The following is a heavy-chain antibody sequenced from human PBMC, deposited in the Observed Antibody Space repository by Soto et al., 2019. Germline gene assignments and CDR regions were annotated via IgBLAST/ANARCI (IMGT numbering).Heavy chain of an antibody. J-gene: IGHJ4*02. CDR2: IRNKANSYST. D-gene: IGHD3-22*01. V-gene: IGHV3-72*01. CDR3: ARVRHDSSGYYYFDY. Sequence: GGSLRLSCAASGFTFSDHYMDWVRQAPGKGLEWVGRIRNKANSYSTEYAASVKGKFTISRDDSKNTLYLQMNSLKTEDTAVYYCARVRHDSSGYYYFDYWGQGTLVTVSS. CDR1: GFTFSDHY.